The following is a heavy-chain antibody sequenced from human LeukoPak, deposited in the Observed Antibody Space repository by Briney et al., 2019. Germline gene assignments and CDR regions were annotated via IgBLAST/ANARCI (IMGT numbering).Heavy chain of an antibody. Sequence: SETLSLTCTVSGGSISSSSYYWGWIRQPPGKGLEWIGSIYYSGSTYYNPSLKSRVTISVDTSKNQFSLKLSSVTAADTAVYYCARDSRGEAHDAFDIWGQGTMVTVSS. CDR3: ARDSRGEAHDAFDI. V-gene: IGHV4-39*07. D-gene: IGHD3-16*01. J-gene: IGHJ3*02. CDR2: IYYSGST. CDR1: GGSISSSSYY.